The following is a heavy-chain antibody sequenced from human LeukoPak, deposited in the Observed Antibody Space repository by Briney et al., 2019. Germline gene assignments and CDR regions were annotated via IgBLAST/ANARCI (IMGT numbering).Heavy chain of an antibody. CDR1: GGTFSSYA. J-gene: IGHJ6*02. Sequence: SVKVSCKASGGTFSSYAISWVRQAPGQGLEWMGGIIPNFGTANYAQKFQGRVTITADESTSTAYMELSSLRSEDTAVYYCAGVHNWNDWVVHYYYGMDVWGQGTTVTVSS. CDR3: AGVHNWNDWVVHYYYGMDV. CDR2: IIPNFGTA. D-gene: IGHD1-1*01. V-gene: IGHV1-69*13.